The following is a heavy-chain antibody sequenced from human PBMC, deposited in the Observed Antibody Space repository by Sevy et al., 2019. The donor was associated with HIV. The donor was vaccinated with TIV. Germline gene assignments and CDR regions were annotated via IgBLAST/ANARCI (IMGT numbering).Heavy chain of an antibody. CDR2: ISWNRGSI. J-gene: IGHJ6*02. D-gene: IGHD2-15*01. Sequence: SLKISCAASGFSFHEYAMHWVRQAPGKGLEWVAGISWNRGSIGYADSVKGRFTISRDNARQSIHLQMNSLRADDTVLYYCAKDLNLGCDSLNGYSYYFYYYGLDVWGQGTTVTVSS. CDR1: GFSFHEYA. V-gene: IGHV3-9*01. CDR3: AKDLNLGCDSLNGYSYYFYYYGLDV.